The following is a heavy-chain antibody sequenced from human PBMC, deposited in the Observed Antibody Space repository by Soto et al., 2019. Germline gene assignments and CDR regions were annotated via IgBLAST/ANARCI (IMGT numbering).Heavy chain of an antibody. CDR2: INPNGGST. V-gene: IGHV1-46*01. Sequence: GASVKVSCKASGGTFSSYAISWVRQAPGQGLEWMGIINPNGGSTRFAQTFQGRITMTTDTSTSTVYMELRSLRSEDTAVYYCARSSGGNFGIIIEGSNWFDPWGQGTLVTVSS. CDR3: ARSSGGNFGIIIEGSNWFDP. J-gene: IGHJ5*02. D-gene: IGHD3-3*01. CDR1: GGTFSSYA.